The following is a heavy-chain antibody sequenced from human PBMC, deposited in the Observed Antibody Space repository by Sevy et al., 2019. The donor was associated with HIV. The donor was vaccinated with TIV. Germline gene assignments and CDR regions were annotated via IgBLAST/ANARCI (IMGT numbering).Heavy chain of an antibody. J-gene: IGHJ4*02. CDR2: ISSSSSYI. CDR1: GFTFSSYN. Sequence: GGSLRLSCAASGFTFSSYNMNWVRQAPGKGLEWVSSISSSSSYIYYADSVKGRFTISRDNAKNSLYLQMNSLRAEDTAVYYCAIAYTMTGDSSSWYGDYWGQGTLVTVSS. V-gene: IGHV3-21*01. D-gene: IGHD6-13*01. CDR3: AIAYTMTGDSSSWYGDY.